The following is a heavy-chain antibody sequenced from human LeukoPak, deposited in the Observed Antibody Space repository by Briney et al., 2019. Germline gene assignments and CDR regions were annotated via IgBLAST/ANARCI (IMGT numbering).Heavy chain of an antibody. CDR1: GGSIGSYY. Sequence: PSETLSLTCTVSGGSIGSYYWSWIRQPPGKGLEWIGEINHSGSTNYNASLTSRVTISADTSQNQFSLKLSSVTAADTAVYYCARVYVTVVRGSWFDPWGQGTLVTVSS. D-gene: IGHD3-10*01. J-gene: IGHJ5*02. CDR2: INHSGST. V-gene: IGHV4-34*01. CDR3: ARVYVTVVRGSWFDP.